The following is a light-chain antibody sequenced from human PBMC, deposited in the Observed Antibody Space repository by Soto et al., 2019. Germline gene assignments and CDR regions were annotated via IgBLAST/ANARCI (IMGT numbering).Light chain of an antibody. CDR3: QHYGDTPKYT. CDR1: QSISSSS. J-gene: IGKJ2*01. Sequence: EIGLSQSPCTLSLSQEERATLSCRASQSISSSSLAWYQQRPGQAPRLLLYRASRRATGIPDRFSGSGSGTDFTLTITRREPQDFAVYYCQHYGDTPKYTLGQGTKVDIK. CDR2: RAS. V-gene: IGKV3-20*01.